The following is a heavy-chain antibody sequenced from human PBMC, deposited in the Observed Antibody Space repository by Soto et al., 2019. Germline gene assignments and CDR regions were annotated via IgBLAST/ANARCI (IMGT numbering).Heavy chain of an antibody. J-gene: IGHJ6*02. CDR3: ASVLEWFGGMDV. CDR1: GGSISSYY. Sequence: SETLSLTCTVSGGSISSYYWSWIRQPPGKGLEWIGYIYYSGSTNYNPSLKSRVTISVDTSKNQFSLKLSSVTAADTAVYYCASVLEWFGGMDVWGQGTTVNVS. V-gene: IGHV4-59*01. D-gene: IGHD3-3*01. CDR2: IYYSGST.